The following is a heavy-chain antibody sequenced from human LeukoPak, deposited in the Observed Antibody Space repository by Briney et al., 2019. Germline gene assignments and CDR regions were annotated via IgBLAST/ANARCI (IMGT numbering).Heavy chain of an antibody. D-gene: IGHD3-10*01. Sequence: GGSLRLSCAASGFTFSDYYMSWIRQAPGKGLEWVSYISSSGSTIYYADSVKGRFTISRDNAKNSLYLQMNSLRAEDTAVYYCARMWFGEESNWFDPWGQVTLVTVSS. CDR1: GFTFSDYY. CDR3: ARMWFGEESNWFDP. J-gene: IGHJ5*02. CDR2: ISSSGSTI. V-gene: IGHV3-11*04.